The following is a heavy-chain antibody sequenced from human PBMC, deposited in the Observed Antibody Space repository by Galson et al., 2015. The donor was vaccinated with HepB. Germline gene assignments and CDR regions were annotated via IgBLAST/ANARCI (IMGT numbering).Heavy chain of an antibody. V-gene: IGHV3-23*01. CDR1: GFAFNTYA. Sequence: SLRLSCAASGFAFNTYAMSWLRQAPGRGLEWVSAISASRDTIYYADSVKGRFTISRDNSKNTLYLQMNSLRVEDTAVYYCAKSPAPATTFDYWGQGTPVTVSS. CDR2: ISASRDTI. D-gene: IGHD2-15*01. J-gene: IGHJ4*02. CDR3: AKSPAPATTFDY.